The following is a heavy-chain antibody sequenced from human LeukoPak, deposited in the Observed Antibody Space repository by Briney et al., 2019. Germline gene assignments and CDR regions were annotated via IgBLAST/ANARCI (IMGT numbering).Heavy chain of an antibody. Sequence: HRASVKVSCKASGYTFTSYYMHWVRQAPGEGLEWMGIINPSGGSTSYAQKFQGRVTMTRDMSTSTVYMELSRLRSDDTAVYFCARGIVAPGGWGQGTMVTVSS. J-gene: IGHJ4*02. CDR1: GYTFTSYY. D-gene: IGHD1-26*01. CDR3: ARGIVAPGG. V-gene: IGHV1-46*01. CDR2: INPSGGST.